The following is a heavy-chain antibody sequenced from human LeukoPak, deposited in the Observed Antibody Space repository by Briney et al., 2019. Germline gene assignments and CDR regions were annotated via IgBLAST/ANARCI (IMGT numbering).Heavy chain of an antibody. CDR3: VRDEQRSGAFDI. Sequence: PGGSLILSCAASGFTFSSYEMNWVRQAPGKGLEWVAYISGSGSTIYDADSVKGRFTISRDNAKSSLYLQMNSLRAEDTAVYYCVRDEQRSGAFDIWGQGTMVTVSS. V-gene: IGHV3-48*03. D-gene: IGHD1/OR15-1a*01. J-gene: IGHJ3*02. CDR2: ISGSGSTI. CDR1: GFTFSSYE.